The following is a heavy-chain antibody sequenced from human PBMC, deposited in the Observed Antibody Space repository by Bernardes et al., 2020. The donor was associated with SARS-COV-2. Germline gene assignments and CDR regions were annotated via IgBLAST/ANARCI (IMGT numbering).Heavy chain of an antibody. CDR3: ARRGRYYGSGSYYYYFDY. Sequence: ASVKVSCKASGYTFTGYYMHWVRQAPGQGLEWMGWINPNSGGTNYAQKFQGRVTMTRDTSISTAYMELSRLRSDDTAVYYCARRGRYYGSGSYYYYFDYWGQGTLVTVSS. J-gene: IGHJ4*02. CDR1: GYTFTGYY. CDR2: INPNSGGT. D-gene: IGHD3-10*01. V-gene: IGHV1-2*02.